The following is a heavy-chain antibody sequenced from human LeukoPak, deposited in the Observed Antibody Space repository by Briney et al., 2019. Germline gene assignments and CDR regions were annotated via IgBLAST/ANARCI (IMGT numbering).Heavy chain of an antibody. J-gene: IGHJ5*01. V-gene: IGHV4-59*01. CDR2: IYYSGST. CDR1: GGSISSYY. CDR3: ARGGPSSRWFDS. D-gene: IGHD2-2*01. Sequence: KPSETLSLTCTVSGGSISSYYWSWIRQPPGKGPEWIGYIYYSGSTNYNPSLKSRVTISVDTSRNQFSLNLNSVTTADTAVYYCARGGPSSRWFDSWGQGTLVTVSA.